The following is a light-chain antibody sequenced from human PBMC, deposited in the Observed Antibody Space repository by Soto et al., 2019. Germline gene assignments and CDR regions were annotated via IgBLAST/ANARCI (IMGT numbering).Light chain of an antibody. CDR2: EVS. CDR1: SSDVGAYDF. Sequence: QSALTQPASVSGSPGQSIAISCTGTSSDVGAYDFVSWYQQQPDKATKLLIYEVSNRPSGVSDRFSGSKSVNTATLTISGLQAEDEADYYCSSHTTSNTRVFGTGTKLTVL. V-gene: IGLV2-14*03. CDR3: SSHTTSNTRV. J-gene: IGLJ1*01.